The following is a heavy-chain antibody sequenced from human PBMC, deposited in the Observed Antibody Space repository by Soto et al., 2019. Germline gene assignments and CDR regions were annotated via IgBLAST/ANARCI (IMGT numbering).Heavy chain of an antibody. CDR2: IYYSGST. Sequence: SSETLSLTCTVSGGSISSYYWSWIRQPPGKGLEWIGYIYYSGSTNYNPSLKSRVTISVDTSKNQFSLKLSSATAAATAVYYCARLYESGWSTYYYGMDVWGQGTTVTVSS. J-gene: IGHJ6*02. CDR1: GGSISSYY. CDR3: ARLYESGWSTYYYGMDV. D-gene: IGHD6-19*01. V-gene: IGHV4-59*08.